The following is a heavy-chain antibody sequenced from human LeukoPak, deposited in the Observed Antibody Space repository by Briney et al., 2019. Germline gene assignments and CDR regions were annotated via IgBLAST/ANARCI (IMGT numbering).Heavy chain of an antibody. CDR1: GFSLGTSEMR. J-gene: IGHJ5*02. CDR2: IDWDDDK. CDR3: ARSRFGAGGWFDP. V-gene: IGHV2-70*04. Sequence: SGXXXVXPTQTLTLTCTFSGFSLGTSEMRVSWIRQPPGKALEWLSLIDWDDDKFYSTSLKTRLTISKDTSKNQVVLTMTNMDPVDTATYYCARSRFGAGGWFDPWGQGTLVTVSS. D-gene: IGHD3-16*01.